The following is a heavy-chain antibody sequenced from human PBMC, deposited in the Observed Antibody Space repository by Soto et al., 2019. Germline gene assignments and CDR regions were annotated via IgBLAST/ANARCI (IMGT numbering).Heavy chain of an antibody. V-gene: IGHV4-34*01. D-gene: IGHD3-3*01. J-gene: IGHJ4*02. CDR1: GGSFRGYY. Sequence: QVQLQQWGAGLLKPSETLSLTCAVYGGSFRGYYWSWIRQPPGKGLEWIGEINHSGNTNYNPSLKRRVTISVDTSKNQFSLKLNSVTAADTAVYYCARGGYWRFDYWGQGPLVTVSS. CDR2: INHSGNT. CDR3: ARGGYWRFDY.